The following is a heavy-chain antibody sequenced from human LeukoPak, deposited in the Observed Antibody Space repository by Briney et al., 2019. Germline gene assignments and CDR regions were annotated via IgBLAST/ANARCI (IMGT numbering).Heavy chain of an antibody. CDR3: AKESRPIVVVIGELDY. J-gene: IGHJ4*02. D-gene: IGHD3-22*01. CDR2: MNPKSGNT. V-gene: IGHV1-8*01. Sequence: ASVKVSCKASGYSFSSHDINWVRQATGQGLEWMGWMNPKSGNTDHAQKFQGRVTMSRNTSISVAYLELSSLRSEDTAVYYCAKESRPIVVVIGELDYWGQGTLVTVSS. CDR1: GYSFSSHD.